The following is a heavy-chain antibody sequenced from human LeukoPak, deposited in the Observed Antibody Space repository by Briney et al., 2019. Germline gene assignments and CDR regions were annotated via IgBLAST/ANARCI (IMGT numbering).Heavy chain of an antibody. V-gene: IGHV1-2*02. Sequence: ASVKVSCKASGYTFTGYYMHWVRQAPGQGLEWMGWINPNSGGTNYAQKFQGRVTMTRDTSISTAYMELSRLRSDDTAVYYCARRRPGRFVGRPFDYWGQGTLVTVSS. D-gene: IGHD3-10*01. CDR1: GYTFTGYY. J-gene: IGHJ4*02. CDR2: INPNSGGT. CDR3: ARRRPGRFVGRPFDY.